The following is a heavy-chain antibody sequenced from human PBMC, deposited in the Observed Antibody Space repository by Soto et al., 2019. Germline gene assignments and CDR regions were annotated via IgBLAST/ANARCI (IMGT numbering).Heavy chain of an antibody. CDR1: GFTFSNHA. CDR2: VSGSGDTS. CDR3: VREVVVSRGASYFGY. D-gene: IGHD2-2*01. J-gene: IGHJ4*02. V-gene: IGHV3-23*01. Sequence: GGSLRLSCAASGFTFSNHAMGWVRQAPGKGLEWVSTVSGSGDTSYYAVPVKGRFTISRDNSKNTLFLQMHSLRAEDTALYYCVREVVVSRGASYFGYWGPGTLVTVSS.